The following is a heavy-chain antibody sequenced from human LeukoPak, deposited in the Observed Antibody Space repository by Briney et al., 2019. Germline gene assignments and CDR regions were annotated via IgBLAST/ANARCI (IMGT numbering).Heavy chain of an antibody. D-gene: IGHD5-12*01. Sequence: ASVKVSCKTSGYTFTGYYMHWVRQAPGQGLEWMGWINPNSGGTNYAQKFQGRVTMTRDTSISTAYMELSRLRSDDTAVYYCAKVPIPLLYSGYDSHFDYWGQGTLVTVSS. CDR1: GYTFTGYY. CDR2: INPNSGGT. V-gene: IGHV1-2*02. J-gene: IGHJ4*02. CDR3: AKVPIPLLYSGYDSHFDY.